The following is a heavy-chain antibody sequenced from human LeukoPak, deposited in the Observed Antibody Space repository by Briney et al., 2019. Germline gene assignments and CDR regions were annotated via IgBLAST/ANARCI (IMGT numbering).Heavy chain of an antibody. D-gene: IGHD6-19*01. CDR3: ARVTIAVAGTGYYFDY. Sequence: SHTLSLTCTVSGGSISSGDYYWTWIRQHPGKGLEWIGYIYSSGSTYYNPSLRSRFTISVDTSKNQFSLKLSSVTAADTAVYYCARVTIAVAGTGYYFDYWGQGTLVTVSS. J-gene: IGHJ4*02. CDR2: IYSSGST. V-gene: IGHV4-31*03. CDR1: GGSISSGDYY.